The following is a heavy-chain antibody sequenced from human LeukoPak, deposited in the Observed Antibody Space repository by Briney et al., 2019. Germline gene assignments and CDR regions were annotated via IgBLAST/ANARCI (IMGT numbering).Heavy chain of an antibody. Sequence: PSETLSLTCAVYGGSFSGYYWSWIRQPPGKGLEWIGEINHSGSTNYNPSLKSRVTISVDTSKNQFSLKLSSVTAADTAVYYCARGLYCSSTSCYGTYYYYMDVWGKGTTVTVSS. CDR2: INHSGST. CDR1: GGSFSGYY. D-gene: IGHD2-2*01. V-gene: IGHV4-34*01. J-gene: IGHJ6*03. CDR3: ARGLYCSSTSCYGTYYYYMDV.